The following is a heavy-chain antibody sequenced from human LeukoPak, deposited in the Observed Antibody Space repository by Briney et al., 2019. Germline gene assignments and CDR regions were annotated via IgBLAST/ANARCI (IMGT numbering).Heavy chain of an antibody. Sequence: GGSLRLSCAVSGFTFSTYAMHWVRQAPGKGLEWVADTAYDGTNKYYADSLKGRLTISRDNSRNTLYLQMNSLRTEDTAVYYCAKHHEDWQQLGYFDYWGQGTLVTVSS. CDR1: GFTFSTYA. V-gene: IGHV3-30*18. CDR3: AKHHEDWQQLGYFDY. CDR2: TAYDGTNK. J-gene: IGHJ4*02. D-gene: IGHD6-13*01.